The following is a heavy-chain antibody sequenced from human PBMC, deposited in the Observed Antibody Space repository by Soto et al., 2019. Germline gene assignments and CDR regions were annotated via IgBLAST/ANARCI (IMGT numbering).Heavy chain of an antibody. J-gene: IGHJ4*02. Sequence: QVQLQQWGAGLLKPSETLSLTCAVYGGSFSGYYWSWIRQPPGKGLEWIGEINHSGSTNYNPSLKSRVTISVDTSKNQFSLTLSSVTAADTAVYYCASSSVDTAMVALDYWGQGTLVTVSS. CDR3: ASSSVDTAMVALDY. D-gene: IGHD5-18*01. CDR1: GGSFSGYY. CDR2: INHSGST. V-gene: IGHV4-34*01.